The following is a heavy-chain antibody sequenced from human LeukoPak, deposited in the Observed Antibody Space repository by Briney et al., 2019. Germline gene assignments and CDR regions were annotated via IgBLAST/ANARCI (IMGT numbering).Heavy chain of an antibody. CDR3: ARASEGYDFWSGSFDY. Sequence: GGSLRLSCAASGFTFSSYSMTWVRQAPGKGLEWVSYISSSSSTIYYADSVKGRFTISRDNAKNSLYLQMNSLRAEDTAVYYCARASEGYDFWSGSFDYWGQGTLVTVSS. D-gene: IGHD3-3*01. CDR1: GFTFSSYS. V-gene: IGHV3-48*01. CDR2: ISSSSSTI. J-gene: IGHJ4*02.